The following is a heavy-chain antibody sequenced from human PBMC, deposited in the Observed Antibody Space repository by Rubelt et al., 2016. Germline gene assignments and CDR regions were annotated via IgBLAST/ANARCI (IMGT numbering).Heavy chain of an antibody. CDR3: ATQGYCSSTSCYGAY. J-gene: IGHJ4*02. Sequence: EVQLVESGGGLVQPGGSLRLSCAASGFTFSSYSMNWVRQAPGKGLEWVSYISSSSSTIYYADSGKGRFNISRENAKNSLYLQMNSLRDEDTAVYYCATQGYCSSTSCYGAYWGQGTLVTVSS. D-gene: IGHD2-2*01. CDR2: ISSSSSTI. CDR1: GFTFSSYS. V-gene: IGHV3-48*02.